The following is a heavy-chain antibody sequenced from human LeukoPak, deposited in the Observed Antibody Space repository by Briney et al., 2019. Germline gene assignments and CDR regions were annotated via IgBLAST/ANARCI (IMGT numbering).Heavy chain of an antibody. CDR2: IYETGHT. CDR1: GGSINNYY. V-gene: IGHV4-4*08. D-gene: IGHD1-26*01. Sequence: SETLSLTCTVSGGSINNYYWSWIRQPPGKGLEWIAYIYETGHTGYNPSLKTRVTISLDTSKNQFSLKLNSVTAADTAVYYCAENFPPGGFGPWGQGDLVAVSS. CDR3: AENFPPGGFGP. J-gene: IGHJ5*02.